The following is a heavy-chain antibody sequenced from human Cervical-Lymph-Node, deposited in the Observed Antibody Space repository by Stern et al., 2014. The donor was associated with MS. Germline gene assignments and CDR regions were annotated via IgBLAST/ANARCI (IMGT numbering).Heavy chain of an antibody. V-gene: IGHV4-39*01. CDR3: ARWAYSSGWYNWFDP. D-gene: IGHD3-22*01. Sequence: VQLVESGPGLVKPSETLSLTCTVSGGSISSSSYYWGWIRQPPVKGLEWIGSIYYSGSTYYHPSLKSRVTISVDASKTQFSLKLSSVTAADTAVYYCARWAYSSGWYNWFDPWGQGTLVTVSS. CDR1: GGSISSSSYY. J-gene: IGHJ5*02. CDR2: IYYSGST.